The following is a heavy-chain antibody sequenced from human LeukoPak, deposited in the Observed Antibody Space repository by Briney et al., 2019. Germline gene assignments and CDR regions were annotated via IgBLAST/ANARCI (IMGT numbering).Heavy chain of an antibody. CDR3: AKDAVAGAMIVGYFDY. V-gene: IGHV3-23*01. CDR1: GFTFSSYA. D-gene: IGHD3-22*01. Sequence: QSGGSLRLSCAASGFTFSSYAMTWVRQAPGKGLEWVSAISGSGGSTYYADSVKGRFTISRDNSKNTVYLQMNSLRAEDTAVYYCAKDAVAGAMIVGYFDYWGQGTLVTVSS. CDR2: ISGSGGST. J-gene: IGHJ4*02.